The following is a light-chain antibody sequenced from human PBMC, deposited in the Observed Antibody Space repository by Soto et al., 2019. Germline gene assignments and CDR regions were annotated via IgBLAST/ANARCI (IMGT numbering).Light chain of an antibody. CDR2: DAS. CDR1: QSVSSY. Sequence: EIVLTQSPATLSLSPGERATLSCGASQSVSSYLAWYQQKPGQAPRLLIYDASNRATGIPARFSGSGSGTDFTLTISSLEPEDFAVYYCQQRSNWPPRDTFGQGTKLEIK. J-gene: IGKJ2*01. V-gene: IGKV3-11*01. CDR3: QQRSNWPPRDT.